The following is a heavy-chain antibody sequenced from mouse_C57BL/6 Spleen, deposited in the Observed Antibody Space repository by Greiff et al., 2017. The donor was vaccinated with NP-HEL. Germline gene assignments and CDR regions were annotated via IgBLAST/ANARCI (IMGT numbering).Heavy chain of an antibody. Sequence: QVQLQQSGAELVKPGASVKISCKASGYAFSSYWMNWVKQRPGKGLEWIGQIYPGDGDTNYNGKFKGKATLTADKSSSTAYMQLSSLTSEDSAVYFCARDYDGGMSAMDYWGQGTSVTVSS. CDR3: ARDYDGGMSAMDY. D-gene: IGHD2-4*01. J-gene: IGHJ4*01. CDR1: GYAFSSYW. V-gene: IGHV1-80*01. CDR2: IYPGDGDT.